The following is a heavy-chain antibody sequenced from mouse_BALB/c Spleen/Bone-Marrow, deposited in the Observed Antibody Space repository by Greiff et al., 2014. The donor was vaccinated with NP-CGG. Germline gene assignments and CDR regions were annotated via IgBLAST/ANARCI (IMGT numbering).Heavy chain of an antibody. CDR3: APYYYGSSQFAY. CDR2: IDPANGNT. V-gene: IGHV14-3*02. J-gene: IGHJ3*01. D-gene: IGHD1-1*01. Sequence: VHVKQSGAELVKPGASVKLSCTAPGFNIKDTYMHWVKQRPEQGLEWIGRIDPANGNTKYDPKFQGKATITADTSSNTAYLQLSSLTSEDTAVYYCAPYYYGSSQFAYWGQGTLVTVSA. CDR1: GFNIKDTY.